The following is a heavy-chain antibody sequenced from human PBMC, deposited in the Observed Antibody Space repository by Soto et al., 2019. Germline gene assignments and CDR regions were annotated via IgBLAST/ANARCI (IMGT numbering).Heavy chain of an antibody. CDR3: TTGYFIAGSRFSPGY. J-gene: IGHJ1*01. V-gene: IGHV3-15*01. D-gene: IGHD2-15*01. CDR2: IKSKSDGGTT. Sequence: KGLEWIGRIKSKSDGGTTDYAAPVKGRFTVSRDDSRNTLFLQLNSLKTEDTAIYYCTTGYFIAGSRFSPGYRGLGTPVLVSS.